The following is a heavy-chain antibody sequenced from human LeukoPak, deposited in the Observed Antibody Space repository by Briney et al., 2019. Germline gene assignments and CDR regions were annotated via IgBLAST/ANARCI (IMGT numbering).Heavy chain of an antibody. V-gene: IGHV3-21*01. J-gene: IGHJ4*02. Sequence: GGSLRLSCAASGFTFSSYSMNWVRQAPGKGLEWVSSISSSSSYIYYADSVKGRFTISRDNAKNSLYLQMNSLRAEDTAVYYCARAPPRAGRLWFGEVLEFVGAFCDYWGQGTLVTVSS. CDR3: ARAPPRAGRLWFGEVLEFVGAFCDY. CDR2: ISSSSSYI. D-gene: IGHD3-10*01. CDR1: GFTFSSYS.